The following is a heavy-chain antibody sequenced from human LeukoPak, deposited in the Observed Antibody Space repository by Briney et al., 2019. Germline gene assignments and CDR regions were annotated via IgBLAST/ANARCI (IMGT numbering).Heavy chain of an antibody. CDR2: VNPGDSDT. D-gene: IGHD6-13*01. CDR3: GTVPRIPAVGNTEYFQH. V-gene: IGHV5-51*01. Sequence: GESLKISCKGSGYSFTSYWIGWVRQMPGKGLEWMGIVNPGDSDTRYSPSFQGQVTISVDRSISTAYLQWSSLQASDTAMYYCGTVPRIPAVGNTEYFQHWGQGTLVTVSS. J-gene: IGHJ1*01. CDR1: GYSFTSYW.